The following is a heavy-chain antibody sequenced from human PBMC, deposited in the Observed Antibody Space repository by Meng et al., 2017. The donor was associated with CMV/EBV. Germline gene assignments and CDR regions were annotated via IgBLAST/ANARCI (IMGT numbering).Heavy chain of an antibody. Sequence: KASGYTFISYGISWVRQAPGQGLEWMGWISAYNGNTNYAQKLQGRVTMTTDTSTSTAYMELRSLRSDDTAVYYCARGGYSYGYLFFDCWGQGTLVTVSS. D-gene: IGHD5-18*01. CDR3: ARGGYSYGYLFFDC. V-gene: IGHV1-18*01. CDR2: ISAYNGNT. J-gene: IGHJ4*02. CDR1: GYTFISYG.